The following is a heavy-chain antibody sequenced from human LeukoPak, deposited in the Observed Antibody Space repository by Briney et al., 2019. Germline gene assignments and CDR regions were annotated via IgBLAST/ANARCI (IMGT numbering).Heavy chain of an antibody. Sequence: GGSLRLSCAASGFTLSSYGMHWVRQAPGKGLEWVAVISYDGSNKYNADSVKGRFTISRDNSKNTLYLQMNSLRAEDTAVYYCAKDLNMGVTYYFDYWGQGTLVTVSS. V-gene: IGHV3-30*18. CDR1: GFTLSSYG. CDR2: ISYDGSNK. CDR3: AKDLNMGVTYYFDY. D-gene: IGHD3-10*01. J-gene: IGHJ4*02.